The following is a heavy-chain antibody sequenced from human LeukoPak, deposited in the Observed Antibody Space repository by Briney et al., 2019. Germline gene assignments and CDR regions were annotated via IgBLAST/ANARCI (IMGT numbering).Heavy chain of an antibody. CDR2: VRSKANSYAT. CDR1: GFTFSGSA. CDR3: ATHPYTSGWYVHY. Sequence: GGSLRLSCAASGFTFSGSAMHWVRQASGKGLEWVGRVRSKANSYATAYAASVKGRFTISRDDSKNTAYLQMNSLKTEDTAVYYCATHPYTSGWYVHYWGQGTLVTVSS. V-gene: IGHV3-73*01. J-gene: IGHJ4*02. D-gene: IGHD6-19*01.